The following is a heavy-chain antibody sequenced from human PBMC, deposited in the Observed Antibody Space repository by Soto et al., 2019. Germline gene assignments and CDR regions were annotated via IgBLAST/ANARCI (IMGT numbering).Heavy chain of an antibody. CDR2: INPNSGGT. J-gene: IGHJ4*02. V-gene: IGHV1-2*04. Sequence: QVQLVQSGAEVKKPGASVKVSCKASGYTFTGYYMHWVRQAPGQGLEWMGWINPNSGGTNYAQKCQGWVTMTRDTSISTAYMELSRLRSDDTAVYYCARVGYCSGGSCPADYWGQGTLVTVSS. CDR3: ARVGYCSGGSCPADY. D-gene: IGHD2-15*01. CDR1: GYTFTGYY.